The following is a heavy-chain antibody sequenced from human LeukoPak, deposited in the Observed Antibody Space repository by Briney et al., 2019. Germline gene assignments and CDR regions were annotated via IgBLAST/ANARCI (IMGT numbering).Heavy chain of an antibody. Sequence: PGGSLRLSCAASGFTFSSYAMSWVRQAPGKGLEWVSAISGSGGSTYYADSVKGRFTISRDNAKNSLYLQMSSLRAEDTAMYYCARGTYRHDYWGQGTLVTVSS. V-gene: IGHV3-23*01. CDR2: ISGSGGST. CDR1: GFTFSSYA. J-gene: IGHJ4*02. CDR3: ARGTYRHDY.